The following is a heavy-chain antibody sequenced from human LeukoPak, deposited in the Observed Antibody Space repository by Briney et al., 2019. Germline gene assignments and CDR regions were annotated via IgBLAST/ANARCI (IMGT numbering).Heavy chain of an antibody. CDR2: IYYSGST. Sequence: SETLSLTCTVSGGSISSSSYYWGWIRQPPGKGLEWIVSIYYSGSTYYNPSLKSRVTISVDTSKNQFSLKLSSVTAADTAVYYCARQPNEYYHDSSGYYYWGQGTLVTVSS. CDR3: ARQPNEYYHDSSGYYY. V-gene: IGHV4-39*01. J-gene: IGHJ4*02. D-gene: IGHD3-22*01. CDR1: GGSISSSSYY.